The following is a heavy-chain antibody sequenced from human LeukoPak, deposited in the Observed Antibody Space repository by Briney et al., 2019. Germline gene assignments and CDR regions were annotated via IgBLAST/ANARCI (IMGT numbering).Heavy chain of an antibody. CDR1: GGSFSGYY. J-gene: IGHJ4*02. V-gene: IGHV4-34*01. CDR3: ARGHRRITIFGVGLFDY. D-gene: IGHD3-3*01. CDR2: INHSGST. Sequence: PSETLSLTCAVYGGSFSGYYWSWIRQPPGKGLEWIGEINHSGSTNYNPSLKSRVTISVDTSKNQFSLKLSSVTAADTAVYYCARGHRRITIFGVGLFDYWDQGTLVTVSS.